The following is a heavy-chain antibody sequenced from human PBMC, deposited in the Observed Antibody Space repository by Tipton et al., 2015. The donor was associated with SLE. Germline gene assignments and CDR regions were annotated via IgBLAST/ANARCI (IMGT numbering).Heavy chain of an antibody. CDR1: GYTFTSYG. Sequence: QSGAEVKKPGSSVKVSCKASGYTFTSYGISWVRQAPGQGLEWMGGIIPIFGTANYAQKFQGRVTITADESTSTAYMELSSLRSDDTAVYYCARARGPYGDYSYFDYWGQGTLVTVSS. CDR3: ARARGPYGDYSYFDY. D-gene: IGHD4-17*01. CDR2: IIPIFGTA. J-gene: IGHJ4*02. V-gene: IGHV1-69*01.